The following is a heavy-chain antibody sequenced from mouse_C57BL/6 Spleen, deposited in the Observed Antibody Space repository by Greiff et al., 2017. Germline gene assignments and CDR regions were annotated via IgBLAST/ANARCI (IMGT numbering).Heavy chain of an antibody. CDR3: ARRNWDGRFDY. V-gene: IGHV5-17*01. Sequence: EVKLVESGGGLVKPGGSLKLSCAASGFTFSDYGMHWVRQAPEKGLVWVAYISSGSSTIYYADTVKGRFTISRDNAKNTLFLQMTSLRSEDTAMYYCARRNWDGRFDYWGQGTTLTVSS. D-gene: IGHD4-1*01. J-gene: IGHJ2*01. CDR2: ISSGSSTI. CDR1: GFTFSDYG.